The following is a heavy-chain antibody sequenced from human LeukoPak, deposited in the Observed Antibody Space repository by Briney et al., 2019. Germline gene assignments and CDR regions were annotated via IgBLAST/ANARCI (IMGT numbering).Heavy chain of an antibody. J-gene: IGHJ4*02. CDR1: GDSINSNSYF. CDR3: ARLRMEYYYGSGSQISSFDY. D-gene: IGHD3-10*01. V-gene: IGHV4-61*05. CDR2: IYYSGST. Sequence: SETLSLTCTVSGDSINSNSYFWGWIRQPPGKGLEWIGYIYYSGSTNYNPSLKSRVTISVDTSKNQFSLKLSSVTAADTAVYYCARLRMEYYYGSGSQISSFDYWGQGTLVTVSS.